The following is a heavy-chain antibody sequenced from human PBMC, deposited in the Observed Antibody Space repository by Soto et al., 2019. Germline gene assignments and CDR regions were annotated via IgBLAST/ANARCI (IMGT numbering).Heavy chain of an antibody. J-gene: IGHJ5*02. D-gene: IGHD2-15*01. Sequence: QAHLVESGGGVVQPGTSLRLSCAASGVSFNSYDMHWVRQAPGKGPEWEAIISYDGSNTYYSDSVRGRFTISRDNSKDTLYLQMHSLRSEDTAIYYCARISRYCSGGDCHAWGQGTQVTVSS. CDR3: ARISRYCSGGDCHA. V-gene: IGHV3-30*03. CDR2: ISYDGSNT. CDR1: GVSFNSYD.